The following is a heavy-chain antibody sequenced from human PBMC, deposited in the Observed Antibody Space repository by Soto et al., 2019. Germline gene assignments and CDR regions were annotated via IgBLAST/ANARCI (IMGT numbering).Heavy chain of an antibody. V-gene: IGHV4-59*01. Sequence: ETLSLTCTVSGGSIISYYWSWIRQPPGKGLEWIGYIYYSGSTNYNPSLKSRVTISVDTSKKQFSLKLSSVAAADTAVYYCARDNRITGVAGIWFEPLGQGTLVTVSS. CDR1: GGSIISYY. CDR2: IYYSGST. J-gene: IGHJ5*02. D-gene: IGHD6-19*01. CDR3: ARDNRITGVAGIWFEP.